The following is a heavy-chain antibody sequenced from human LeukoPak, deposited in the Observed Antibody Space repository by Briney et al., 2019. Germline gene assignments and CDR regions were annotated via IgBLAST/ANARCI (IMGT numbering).Heavy chain of an antibody. D-gene: IGHD3-3*01. CDR3: ARAAYYDFWSGYYYNWFDP. Sequence: SETLSLTCTVSGGSISSGDYYWSWIRQPPGKGLEWIGYIYYSGSTNYNPSLKSRVTISVDTSKNQFSLKLSSVTAADTAVYYCARAAYYDFWSGYYYNWFDPWGQGTLVTVSS. CDR2: IYYSGST. V-gene: IGHV4-61*08. CDR1: GGSISSGDYY. J-gene: IGHJ5*02.